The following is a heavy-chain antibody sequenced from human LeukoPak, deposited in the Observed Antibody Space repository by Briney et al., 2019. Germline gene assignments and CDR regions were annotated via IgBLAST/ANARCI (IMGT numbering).Heavy chain of an antibody. Sequence: TGGSLRLSCAASGFTFSSYGMHWVRQAPGKGLEWVAVISYDGSNKYYADSVKGRFTISRDNAKNSLYLQMNSLRAEDTAVYYCARDQRGRYFDWRWFDPWGQGTLVTVSS. V-gene: IGHV3-30*03. CDR2: ISYDGSNK. CDR3: ARDQRGRYFDWRWFDP. CDR1: GFTFSSYG. D-gene: IGHD3-9*01. J-gene: IGHJ5*02.